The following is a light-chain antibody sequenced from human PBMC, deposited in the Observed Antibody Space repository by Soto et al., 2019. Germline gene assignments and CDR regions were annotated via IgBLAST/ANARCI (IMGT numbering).Light chain of an antibody. CDR2: DAS. V-gene: IGKV3-11*01. Sequence: EIVLTQSPATLSLSPGERATLSCRASQSVSTYLAWYQQKPGQAPRLLIFDASNRGTGIPARFSGSGSGTDFTLTVSSLEPEDFAVYYCQQRSNWPYTFGQGIKLEIK. CDR1: QSVSTY. J-gene: IGKJ2*01. CDR3: QQRSNWPYT.